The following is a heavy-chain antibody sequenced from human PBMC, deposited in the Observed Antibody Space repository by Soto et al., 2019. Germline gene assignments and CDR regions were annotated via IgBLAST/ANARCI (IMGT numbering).Heavy chain of an antibody. D-gene: IGHD3-16*02. J-gene: IGHJ5*02. CDR3: ASGYTYGGWSER. CDR1: GFTFSDYY. Sequence: PWGSLRLSCAASGFTFSDYYMSWIRQAPGKGLEWVSYISSSSSYTNYADSVKGRFTISRDNAKNSLYLQMNSLRAEDTAVYYCASGYTYGGWSERWGKGNMVTVSA. CDR2: ISSSSSYT. V-gene: IGHV3-11*06.